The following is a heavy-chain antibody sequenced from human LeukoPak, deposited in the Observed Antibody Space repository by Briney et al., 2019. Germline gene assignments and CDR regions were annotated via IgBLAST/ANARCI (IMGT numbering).Heavy chain of an antibody. CDR1: GGSTSRHY. Sequence: PSETLSLTCTLSGGSTSRHYWSWIRQSPGKGLEWIGCIYNSGSTRYNPSLKSRVTISEDTSQNQFSLRLTSVTAADTAVYFCARASAGAIFYYGMDVWGQGTTVTVSS. CDR2: IYNSGST. D-gene: IGHD3-3*01. CDR3: ARASAGAIFYYGMDV. V-gene: IGHV4-59*11. J-gene: IGHJ6*02.